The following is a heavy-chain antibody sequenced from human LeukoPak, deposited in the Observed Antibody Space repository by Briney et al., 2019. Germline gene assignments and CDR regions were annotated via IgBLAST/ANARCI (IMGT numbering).Heavy chain of an antibody. CDR2: IIPIFGTA. D-gene: IGHD3-22*01. V-gene: IGHV1-69*05. Sequence: SVKVSCKASGGTFSSYAISWVRQAPGQGLEWMGRIIPIFGTANYAQKFQGRATITTDESTSTAYMELSSLRSEDTAVYYCAWSYYYGGLYYWGQGTLVTVSS. CDR3: AWSYYYGGLYY. J-gene: IGHJ4*02. CDR1: GGTFSSYA.